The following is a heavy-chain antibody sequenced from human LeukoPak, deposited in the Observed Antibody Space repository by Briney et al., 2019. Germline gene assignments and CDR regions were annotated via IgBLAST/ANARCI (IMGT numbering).Heavy chain of an antibody. Sequence: GGSLRLSCAASGFTFSSSAMGWVRQAPGKGLEWVGFIRSKIYGGTPEYAASVKGRFTISRDDSKGVAYLQMNSLKTEDTAVYYCTRDQTPYYWGQGTLVTVSS. CDR3: TRDQTPYY. V-gene: IGHV3-49*04. CDR2: IRSKIYGGTP. CDR1: GFTFSSSA. J-gene: IGHJ4*02.